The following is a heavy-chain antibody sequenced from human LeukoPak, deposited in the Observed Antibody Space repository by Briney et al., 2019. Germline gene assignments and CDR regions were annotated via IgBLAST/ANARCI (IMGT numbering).Heavy chain of an antibody. CDR3: AREYYYGSSGYWYYYYYGMDV. CDR1: GYTFTSYG. V-gene: IGHV1-18*01. D-gene: IGHD3-22*01. J-gene: IGHJ6*02. Sequence: ASVKVSCKASGYTFTSYGISWVRQAPGQGLEWMGWISAYNGNTNYAQKLQGRVTMTTDTSTSTAYMELRSLRSDDTAVYYCAREYYYGSSGYWYYYYYGMDVWGQGTTVTVSS. CDR2: ISAYNGNT.